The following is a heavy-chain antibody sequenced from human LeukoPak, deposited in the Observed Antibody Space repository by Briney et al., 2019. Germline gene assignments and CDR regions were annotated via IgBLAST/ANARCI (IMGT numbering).Heavy chain of an antibody. D-gene: IGHD2-15*01. CDR2: IYPGDSDT. CDR1: GYSFTSYW. CDR3: ARTPSRYCSGGTCSRDWFDP. Sequence: GESLKISCKGSGYSFTSYWIGWVRQMPGKGLEWMGIIYPGDSDTRYSPSFQGQVTISADKSISTAYLQWSSLKASDTAMYYCARTPSRYCSGGTCSRDWFDPWGQGTLVTVSS. J-gene: IGHJ5*02. V-gene: IGHV5-51*01.